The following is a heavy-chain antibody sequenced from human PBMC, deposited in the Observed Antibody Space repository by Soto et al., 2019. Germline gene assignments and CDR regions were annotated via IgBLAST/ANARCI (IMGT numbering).Heavy chain of an antibody. CDR2: ISANDGNT. D-gene: IGHD2-2*01. CDR1: GYTFTSYG. CDR3: ARDCRSTGCYVVIDY. V-gene: IGHV1-18*01. Sequence: ASVKVSCKTSGYTFTSYGISWVRQAPGQGLEWMGWISANDGNTNHAQNIQDRVTMTTDTSTSTAYMELMSLRSDDTSLYYCARDCRSTGCYVVIDYWGQGTLVTVSS. J-gene: IGHJ4*01.